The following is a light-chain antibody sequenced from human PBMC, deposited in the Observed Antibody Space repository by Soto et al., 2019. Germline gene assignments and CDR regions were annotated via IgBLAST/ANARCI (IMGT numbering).Light chain of an antibody. J-gene: IGKJ3*01. V-gene: IGKV1-39*01. CDR3: QQTSSAPFT. Sequence: IQMTQSPYSLSAAVGDRVSITSRASQNINTYLNWYQQKPGKAPKLLIFDAASLQSGVPSRFSGSGSRTDFTLTITSLQPEDFATYYCQQTSSAPFTFGPGTNLDIK. CDR2: DAA. CDR1: QNINTY.